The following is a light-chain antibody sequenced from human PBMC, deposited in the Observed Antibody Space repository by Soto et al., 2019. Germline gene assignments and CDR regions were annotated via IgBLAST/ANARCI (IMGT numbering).Light chain of an antibody. V-gene: IGLV2-18*01. CDR2: EVS. J-gene: IGLJ1*01. CDR1: SSDFGSYNR. CDR3: SLYTTDSTYV. Sequence: QSALTQPPSVSGSPGQSVTISCTGTSSDFGSYNRVSWYQRPPGTGPKLVIYEVSNRPSGIPDRFSGSKSGNTASLTISGLKAEDEAEYYCSLYTTDSTYVFGTGTKLTVL.